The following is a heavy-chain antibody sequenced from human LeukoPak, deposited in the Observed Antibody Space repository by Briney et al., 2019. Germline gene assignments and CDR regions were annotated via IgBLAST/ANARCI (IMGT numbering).Heavy chain of an antibody. J-gene: IGHJ5*02. CDR2: IYYSGST. CDR1: GGSISSYY. D-gene: IGHD6-13*01. Sequence: SETLSLTCTVSGGSISSYYWSWIRQPPGKGLEWIGYIYYSGSTNYNPSLKSRVTISVDTSKNQFSLKLSSVTAADTAVYYCARASIAAAGGGWFDPWGQGTLVTVSS. V-gene: IGHV4-59*01. CDR3: ARASIAAAGGGWFDP.